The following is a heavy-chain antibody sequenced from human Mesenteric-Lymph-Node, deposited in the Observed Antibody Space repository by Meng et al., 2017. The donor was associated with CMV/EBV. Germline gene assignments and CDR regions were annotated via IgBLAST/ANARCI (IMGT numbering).Heavy chain of an antibody. Sequence: LSGTGTVAGASISNGGDYWTWSRQPPGKGREWMGYIYFGGRALYNPSLKTRLTISMDASANQFALRLTSVTAADTAVYYCARRVGDYWGPGTLVTVSS. J-gene: IGHJ4*02. CDR3: ARRVGDY. CDR1: GASISNGGDY. V-gene: IGHV4-31*03. CDR2: IYFGGRA.